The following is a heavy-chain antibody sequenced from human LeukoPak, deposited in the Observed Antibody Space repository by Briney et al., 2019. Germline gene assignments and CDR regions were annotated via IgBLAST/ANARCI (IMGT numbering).Heavy chain of an antibody. CDR3: ARLLSRYSSSWYPFDY. D-gene: IGHD6-13*01. CDR2: INHSGST. Sequence: KASETLSLTCAVYGGSFSGYYWSWIRQPPGKGLEWIGEINHSGSTNYNPSLKSRVTISVDTSKNQFSLKLSSVTAADTAVYYCARLLSRYSSSWYPFDYWGQGTLVTVSS. CDR1: GGSFSGYY. V-gene: IGHV4-34*01. J-gene: IGHJ4*02.